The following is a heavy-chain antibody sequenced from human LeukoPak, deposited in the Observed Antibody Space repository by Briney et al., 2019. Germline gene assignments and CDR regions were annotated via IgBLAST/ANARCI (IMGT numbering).Heavy chain of an antibody. CDR1: GGSISSGDYY. CDR3: ARVRSGDAFDI. D-gene: IGHD6-25*01. CDR2: IYYSGST. J-gene: IGHJ3*02. V-gene: IGHV4-30-4*08. Sequence: PSETLSLTCTVSGGSISSGDYYWSWIRQPPGKGLEWIGYIYYSGSTYYNPSLKSRVTISVDTSKNQFSLKLSSVTAADTAVYYCARVRSGDAFDIWGQGTMVTVSS.